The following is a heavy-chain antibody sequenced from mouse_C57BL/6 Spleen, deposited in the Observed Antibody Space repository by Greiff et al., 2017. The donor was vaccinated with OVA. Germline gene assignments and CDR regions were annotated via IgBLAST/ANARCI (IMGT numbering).Heavy chain of an antibody. D-gene: IGHD1-1*01. J-gene: IGHJ1*03. V-gene: IGHV1-78*01. CDR3: ARKSGEAGSSFHWYFDV. CDR2: IYPRDGST. Sequence: VQLQESDAELVKPGASVKISCKVSGYTFTDHTIHWMKQRPEQGLEWIGYIYPRDGSTKYNEKFKGKATLTADKSSSTAYMQLNSLTSEDSAVYFCARKSGEAGSSFHWYFDVWGTGTTVTVSS. CDR1: GYTFTDHT.